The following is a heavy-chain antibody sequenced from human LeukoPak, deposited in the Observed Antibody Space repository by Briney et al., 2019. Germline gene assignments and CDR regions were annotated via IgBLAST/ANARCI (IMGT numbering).Heavy chain of an antibody. CDR2: IFHSGST. D-gene: IGHD2-2*01. J-gene: IGHJ4*02. Sequence: PSETLSLTCAVSGGSIGASINSPNWWSWVRQPPGKGLEWIGEIFHSGSTNCNPSLKSRVTMSVDKSKNRFSLNLTSVTAADTAVYFCARAPRAYCSTTGSCFQDYWGQGTLVTVSP. CDR3: ARAPRAYCSTTGSCFQDY. V-gene: IGHV4-4*02. CDR1: GGSIGASINSPNW.